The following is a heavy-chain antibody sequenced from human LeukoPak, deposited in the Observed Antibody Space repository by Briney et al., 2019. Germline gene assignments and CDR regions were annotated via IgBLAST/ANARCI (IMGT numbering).Heavy chain of an antibody. Sequence: PGGSLRLSCAASGFTFSNYNMNWVRQAPGKGLEWVSYISSSGSAIYYADSVRGRLTISRDNAKNLLFLQMNSLRAADTAVYYCARWSGYDSDAFDIWGQGTMVTVSS. J-gene: IGHJ3*02. CDR1: GFTFSNYN. V-gene: IGHV3-48*01. CDR3: ARWSGYDSDAFDI. D-gene: IGHD5-12*01. CDR2: ISSSGSAI.